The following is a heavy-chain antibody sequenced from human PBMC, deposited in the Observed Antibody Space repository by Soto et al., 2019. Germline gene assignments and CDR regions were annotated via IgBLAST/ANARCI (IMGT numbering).Heavy chain of an antibody. Sequence: SVKVSCKASGFTFTSSAVQWVRQARGQRLEWIGWIVVGSGNTNYAQKFQERVTITRDMSTSTAYMELSSLRSEDTAVYYCAATYYYDSSAYPDAFDIWGQGTMVTVS. J-gene: IGHJ3*02. D-gene: IGHD3-22*01. CDR1: GFTFTSSA. CDR3: AATYYYDSSAYPDAFDI. CDR2: IVVGSGNT. V-gene: IGHV1-58*01.